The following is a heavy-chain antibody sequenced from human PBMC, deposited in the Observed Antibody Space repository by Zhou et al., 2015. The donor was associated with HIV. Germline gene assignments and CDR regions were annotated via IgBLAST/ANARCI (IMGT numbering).Heavy chain of an antibody. CDR3: ARATSSSLDV. CDR1: GGTFSSYG. J-gene: IGHJ6*02. V-gene: IGHV1-69*06. Sequence: QVQLVQSGAEVKKPGSSVKVSCKASGGTFSSYGISWVRQAPGQGLEWMGWIIPVFGTAKYAQKFQGRVSITADRSTNTAYMELSSLRSDDTAVFYCARATSSSLDVWGQGTTVTVSS. D-gene: IGHD6-6*01. CDR2: IIPVFGTA.